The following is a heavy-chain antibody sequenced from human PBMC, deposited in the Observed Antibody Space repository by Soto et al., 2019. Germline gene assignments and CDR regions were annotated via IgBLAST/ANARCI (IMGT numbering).Heavy chain of an antibody. Sequence: SETLSLTCAVSGGSVASGEWWNWVRQSPGKGMEWIGEMYHEGNTIYNPSLKTRVTISVDTSKNQFSLKLSSVTAADTAVYYCARGQYKVRARTTYYYYGMDVWGQGTTVTVSS. CDR3: ARGQYKVRARTTYYYYGMDV. CDR2: MYHEGNT. D-gene: IGHD4-4*01. J-gene: IGHJ6*02. V-gene: IGHV4-4*02. CDR1: GGSVASGEW.